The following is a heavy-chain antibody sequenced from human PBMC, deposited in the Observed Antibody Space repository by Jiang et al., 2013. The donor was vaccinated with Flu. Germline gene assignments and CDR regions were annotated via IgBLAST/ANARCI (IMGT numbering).Heavy chain of an antibody. D-gene: IGHD5/OR15-5a*01. CDR2: IYYSGST. Sequence: SGSGLVKPSETLSLTCAVSGGSISSSDYYWGWIRQPPGKGLEWIGSIYYSGSTYYNPSLKSRVTISVDTSKNQFSLKLSSVTAADTAVYYCARHPVRVGRKQQVSHFDYWGQGTLVTVSS. CDR1: GGSISSSDYY. J-gene: IGHJ4*02. CDR3: ARHPVRVGRKQQVSHFDY. V-gene: IGHV4-39*01.